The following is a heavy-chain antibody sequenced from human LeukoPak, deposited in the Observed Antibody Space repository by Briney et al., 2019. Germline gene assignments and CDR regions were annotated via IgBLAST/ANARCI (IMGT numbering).Heavy chain of an antibody. J-gene: IGHJ4*02. Sequence: DSVRGRFTVSRDDAKNSVYLQMNNLRVEDTAVYYCATQLYCSGNSCLTRNFDYWGQGTLVTVSS. V-gene: IGHV3-7*01. D-gene: IGHD2-15*01. CDR3: ATQLYCSGNSCLTRNFDY.